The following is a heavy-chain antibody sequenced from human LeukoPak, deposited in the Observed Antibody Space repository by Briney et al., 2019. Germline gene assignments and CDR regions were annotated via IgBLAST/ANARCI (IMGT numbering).Heavy chain of an antibody. CDR3: AGEFIKSVGAGYSSGWYDWDFDY. CDR1: GYTFTSYG. D-gene: IGHD6-19*01. J-gene: IGHJ4*02. Sequence: GASVTVSCKASGYTFTSYGISWVRQAPGQGLEWMGWISAYNGNTNYAQKLQGRVTMTTDTSTSTAYVELRSLRSDDTAVYYCAGEFIKSVGAGYSSGWYDWDFDYWGQGTLVTVSS. V-gene: IGHV1-18*01. CDR2: ISAYNGNT.